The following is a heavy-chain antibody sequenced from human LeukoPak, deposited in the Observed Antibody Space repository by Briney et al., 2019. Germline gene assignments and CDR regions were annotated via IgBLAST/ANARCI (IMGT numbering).Heavy chain of an antibody. V-gene: IGHV4-34*01. D-gene: IGHD3-10*01. CDR1: GGSFSGYY. J-gene: IGHJ5*02. CDR3: ARRQVDYYGSGSYYNWFDP. Sequence: SETLSLTCAVYGGSFSGYYWSWIRQPPGKGLEWIGEINHSGSTNYNPSLKSRVTISVDTSKNQFSLKLSSVTAAHTAVYYCARRQVDYYGSGSYYNWFDPWGQGTLVTVSS. CDR2: INHSGST.